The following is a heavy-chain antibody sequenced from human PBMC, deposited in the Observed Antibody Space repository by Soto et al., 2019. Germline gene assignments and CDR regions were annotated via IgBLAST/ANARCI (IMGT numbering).Heavy chain of an antibody. V-gene: IGHV3-53*04. J-gene: IGHJ4*02. CDR2: LYSGGAT. CDR1: GFIVSSNY. CDR3: LRGRYGAQIH. Sequence: EVRLVESGGGLVQPGGSLRLSCAASGFIVSSNYMTWVRQAPGKGLEWVSLLYSGGATHYAASVKGRFTISSHSSPNTLFLQMNSLRTEDTPTYYCLRGRYGAQIHWGQGTKVTVSS. D-gene: IGHD5-18*01.